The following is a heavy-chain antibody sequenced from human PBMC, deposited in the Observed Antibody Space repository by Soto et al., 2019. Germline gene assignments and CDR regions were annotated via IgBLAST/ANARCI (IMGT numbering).Heavy chain of an antibody. CDR1: GYTFTGYY. Sequence: ASVKVSCKASGYTFTGYYMHWVRQAPGQGLEWMGWINPNSGGTNYAQKFQGWVTMTRDTSISTAYMELSRLRSDDTAVYYCARGGGAMVRGVMVPYYYYMDVWGKGTTVTVSS. V-gene: IGHV1-2*04. CDR2: INPNSGGT. D-gene: IGHD3-10*01. J-gene: IGHJ6*03. CDR3: ARGGGAMVRGVMVPYYYYMDV.